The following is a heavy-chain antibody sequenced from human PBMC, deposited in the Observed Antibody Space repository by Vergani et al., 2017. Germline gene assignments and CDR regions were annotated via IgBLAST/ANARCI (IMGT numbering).Heavy chain of an antibody. J-gene: IGHJ5*02. V-gene: IGHV3-33*01. CDR1: GFTFSSYG. CDR3: ASSAAALPNWFDP. D-gene: IGHD2-15*01. Sequence: QVQLVESGGGVVQPGRSLRLSCAASGFTFSSYGMHWVRQAPGKGLEWVAVIWYDGSNKYYADSVKGRFTISRDNSKTTLYLQMNSLRAEDTAVYYCASSAAALPNWFDPGGQGTLVTVSS. CDR2: IWYDGSNK.